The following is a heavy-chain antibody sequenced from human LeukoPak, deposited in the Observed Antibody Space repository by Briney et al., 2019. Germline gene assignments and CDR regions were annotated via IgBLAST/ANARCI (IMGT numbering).Heavy chain of an antibody. V-gene: IGHV3-21*01. Sequence: GGSLRLSCAASGFTFSSYSMNWVRQAPGKGLDWVSSISSSSSYIYYADSVKGRFTISRDNAKNSLYLQMNSLRAEDTAVYYCAVSIVVVPAASPRDYWGQGTLVTVSS. J-gene: IGHJ4*02. CDR2: ISSSSSYI. CDR3: AVSIVVVPAASPRDY. CDR1: GFTFSSYS. D-gene: IGHD2-2*01.